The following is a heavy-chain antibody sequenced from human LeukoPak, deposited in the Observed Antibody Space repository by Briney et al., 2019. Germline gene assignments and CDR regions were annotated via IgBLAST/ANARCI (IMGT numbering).Heavy chain of an antibody. CDR1: GFTFSSYG. D-gene: IGHD2-15*01. CDR2: ISYDGSNK. V-gene: IGHV3-30*18. J-gene: IGHJ3*02. Sequence: PGGSLRLSCAASGFTFSSYGMHWVRQAPGKGLEWVAVISYDGSNKYYADSVKGRFTISRDNSKNTLYLQMNSLRAEDTAVYYCAKDYCSGGSCYSPGAFDIWGQGTMVTVSS. CDR3: AKDYCSGGSCYSPGAFDI.